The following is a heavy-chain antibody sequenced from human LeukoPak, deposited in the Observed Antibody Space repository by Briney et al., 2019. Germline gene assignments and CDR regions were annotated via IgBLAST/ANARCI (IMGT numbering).Heavy chain of an antibody. V-gene: IGHV3-23*01. D-gene: IGHD2-2*01. Sequence: GGSLRLSCAASGFTFSSYAMSWVRQAPGKGLEWVSAISGSGGSTYYADSVKGRFTISRDNSKNTLYLQMNSLRAEDTAVYYCAKFGNSQYCSSTSCPFDCWGQGTLVTVSS. CDR3: AKFGNSQYCSSTSCPFDC. CDR1: GFTFSSYA. J-gene: IGHJ4*02. CDR2: ISGSGGST.